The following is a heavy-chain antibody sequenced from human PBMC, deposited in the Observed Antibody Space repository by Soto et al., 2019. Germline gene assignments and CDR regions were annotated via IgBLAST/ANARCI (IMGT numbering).Heavy chain of an antibody. CDR2: IYYSGST. CDR3: ARHPRNGFGESYESHFDY. CDR1: GGSISSSSYY. D-gene: IGHD3-10*01. V-gene: IGHV4-39*01. Sequence: PSETLSLTCTVPGGSISSSSYYWGWIRQPPGKGLEWIGSIYYSGSTYYNPSLKSRVTISVDTSKNQFSLKLSSVTAADTAVYYCARHPRNGFGESYESHFDYWGQGTLVTVSS. J-gene: IGHJ4*02.